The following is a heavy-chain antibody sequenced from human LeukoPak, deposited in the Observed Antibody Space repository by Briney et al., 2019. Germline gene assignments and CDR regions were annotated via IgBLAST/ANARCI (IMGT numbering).Heavy chain of an antibody. CDR2: IYYSGST. D-gene: IGHD3-9*01. CDR3: ARMPDILTGLDS. J-gene: IGHJ4*02. V-gene: IGHV4-59*01. CDR1: GGSLSNYY. Sequence: PSETLSLTCTVSGGSLSNYYWNWIRQPPGKGLEWIAYIYYSGSTNYNPSLKSRVTISLDTSKNQFSLKLSSVTTADTAVYYCARMPDILTGLDSWGQGTLVTVSS.